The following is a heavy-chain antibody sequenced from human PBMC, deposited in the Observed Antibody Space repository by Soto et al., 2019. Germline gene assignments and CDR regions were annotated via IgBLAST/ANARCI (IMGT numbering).Heavy chain of an antibody. V-gene: IGHV3-64*01. J-gene: IGHJ3*02. CDR2: ISSNGGST. Sequence: GRSLRLSCAASGFTFSSYAMHWVRQSPGKGLEYVSAISSNGGSTYYANSVKGRFTISRDNSKNTLYLQMGSLRAEDIAVFYCARDRTSNPPPPAFDIWGQGTMVTGSS. CDR3: ARDRTSNPPPPAFDI. CDR1: GFTFSSYA.